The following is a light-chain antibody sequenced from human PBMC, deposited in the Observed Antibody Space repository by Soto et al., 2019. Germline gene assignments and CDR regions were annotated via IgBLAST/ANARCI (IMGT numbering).Light chain of an antibody. V-gene: IGKV1-5*03. Sequence: DIQMTQSPSTLSGSVGDSVTITCRASQTISSWLAWYQQKPGKAPKLLIYKASTLKSGVPSRFSGSGSGTEFTLTISRLQPDDFATYYCQHSNSYSEAFGQGTKVELK. CDR2: KAS. CDR3: QHSNSYSEA. CDR1: QTISSW. J-gene: IGKJ1*01.